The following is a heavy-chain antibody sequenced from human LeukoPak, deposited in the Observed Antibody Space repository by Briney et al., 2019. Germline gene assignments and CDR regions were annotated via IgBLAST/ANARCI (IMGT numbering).Heavy chain of an antibody. CDR1: GFTLSKHW. CDR2: IKQDGSEK. D-gene: IGHD1-1*01. CDR3: ARESTEERPGC. J-gene: IGHJ4*02. Sequence: GGSLRLSCAASGFTLSKHWMTWVRQAPGKGLECVAIIKQDGSEKYYVNSVKGRFTISRDNAKNSLHLQMNSLRAEDTAVYYCARESTEERPGCWGQGTLVTVSS. V-gene: IGHV3-7*01.